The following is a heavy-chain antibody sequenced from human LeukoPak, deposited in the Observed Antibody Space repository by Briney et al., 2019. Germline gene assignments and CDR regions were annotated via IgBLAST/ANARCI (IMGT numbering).Heavy chain of an antibody. CDR1: GFTFSSYW. V-gene: IGHV3-23*01. D-gene: IGHD3-9*01. J-gene: IGHJ4*02. CDR2: ISGSGGNT. CDR3: AKHSAIRYLFDY. Sequence: AGGSLRLSCAASGFTFSSYWMSWVRQAPGKGLEWVSSISGSGGNTYYADSVKGRFTISRDNSKNKLYLQMNSLRAEDTAVYYCAKHSAIRYLFDYWGQGTLVTVSS.